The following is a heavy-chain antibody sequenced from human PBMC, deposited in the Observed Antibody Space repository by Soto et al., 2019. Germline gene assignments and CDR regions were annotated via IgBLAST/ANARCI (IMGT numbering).Heavy chain of an antibody. V-gene: IGHV5-51*01. Sequence: GESLKISCKGSGYSFTSYWIGWVRQMPGKGLEWMGIIYPGVSDTRYSPSFQGQVTISADKSISTAYLQWSSLKASDTAMYYCARQYYGSGSYPFYYYYGMDVWGQGTTVTVSS. CDR2: IYPGVSDT. J-gene: IGHJ6*02. D-gene: IGHD3-10*01. CDR1: GYSFTSYW. CDR3: ARQYYGSGSYPFYYYYGMDV.